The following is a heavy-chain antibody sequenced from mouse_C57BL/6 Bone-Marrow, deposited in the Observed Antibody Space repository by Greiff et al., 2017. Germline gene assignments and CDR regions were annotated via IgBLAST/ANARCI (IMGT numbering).Heavy chain of an antibody. V-gene: IGHV1-7*01. CDR3: AGYSVAWFAY. D-gene: IGHD2-12*01. CDR1: GYTFTSYW. CDR2: INPSSGYT. Sequence: QVQLQQSGAELAKPGASVKLSCKASGYTFTSYWMHWVKQRPGQGLEWIGYINPSSGYTKYNQKFKDKATLTAGKSSSTAYMQLSSLTYEDSAVYYCAGYSVAWFAYWGQGTLVTVSA. J-gene: IGHJ3*01.